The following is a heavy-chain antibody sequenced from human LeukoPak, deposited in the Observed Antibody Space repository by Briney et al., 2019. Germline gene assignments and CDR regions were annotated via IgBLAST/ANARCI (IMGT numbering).Heavy chain of an antibody. D-gene: IGHD3-22*01. CDR3: ARSYYYDSSAYSDY. V-gene: IGHV1-18*01. CDR2: ISTYNGDT. J-gene: IGHJ4*02. CDR1: GYTFTSYG. Sequence: ASVKLSCKASGYTFTSYGINWVRHAPGQGLEWMGWISTYNGDTNSAQRLQGRVTMTTDTSTSTAYMELRSLRSDDTAVYYCARSYYYDSSAYSDYWGQGTLVIVSS.